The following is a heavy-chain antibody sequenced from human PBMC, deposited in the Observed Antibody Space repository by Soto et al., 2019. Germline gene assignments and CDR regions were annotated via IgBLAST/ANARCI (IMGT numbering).Heavy chain of an antibody. CDR3: TGGQDNLAVNFDY. CDR2: ISSSSGYI. V-gene: IGHV3-21*01. D-gene: IGHD1-1*01. CDR1: GFTFSSYS. J-gene: IGHJ4*01. Sequence: GGELRLSWAACGFTFSSYSMNWVRQDPGKGLEWVSSISSSSGYIYYADSVKGRFTISRDNAKNSLYLQMNSLRFDDTAVYYCTGGQDNLAVNFDYWGHGT.